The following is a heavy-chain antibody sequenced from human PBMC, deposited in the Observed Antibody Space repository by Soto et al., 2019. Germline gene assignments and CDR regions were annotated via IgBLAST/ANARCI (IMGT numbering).Heavy chain of an antibody. D-gene: IGHD3-3*01. CDR1: GGSISSGGHY. J-gene: IGHJ4*02. CDR3: VRGIGGYFHY. V-gene: IGHV4-31*03. CDR2: IYYSGST. Sequence: QVQLQESGPGLVKSSQTLSLTCTVSGGSISSGGHYWSWIRQHPGKGLEWIGYIYYSGSTYYNPSFKSRITISVDTSKNQFSLKLSSVTAADTAVYYCVRGIGGYFHYWGQGSLVTVSS.